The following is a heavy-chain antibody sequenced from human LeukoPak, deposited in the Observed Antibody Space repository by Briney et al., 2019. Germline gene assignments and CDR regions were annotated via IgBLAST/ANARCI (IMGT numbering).Heavy chain of an antibody. J-gene: IGHJ4*02. Sequence: SESLSLTCTVSGGSISSYYWSWIRQPPGKGLEWIGYIDYSGSTNYNPSLKSRVTISVDTSKNQFSLKLSSVAAADTAVYYCARGNGDYDAFDYWGQGTLVTVSS. V-gene: IGHV4-59*01. CDR2: IDYSGST. CDR3: ARGNGDYDAFDY. D-gene: IGHD4-17*01. CDR1: GGSISSYY.